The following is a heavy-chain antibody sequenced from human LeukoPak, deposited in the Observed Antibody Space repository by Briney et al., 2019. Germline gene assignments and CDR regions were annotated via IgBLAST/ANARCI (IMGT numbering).Heavy chain of an antibody. J-gene: IGHJ4*02. CDR1: GGSIRSYY. D-gene: IGHD5-24*01. Sequence: SETLSLTCTVSGGSIRSYYWSWIRQPPEKGLEWNGYIYYTGSTNYNSSLKSRLTISVDTSKNQFSLQLSSVSAADTAVYYCATTAPDGYSECWGQGTLVTVSS. CDR3: ATTAPDGYSEC. V-gene: IGHV4-59*01. CDR2: IYYTGST.